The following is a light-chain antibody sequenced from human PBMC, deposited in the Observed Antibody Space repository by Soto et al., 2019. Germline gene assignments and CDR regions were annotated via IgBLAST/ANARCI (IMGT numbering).Light chain of an antibody. Sequence: EIQMCQSLSSLSASVEDRDTITLRASQGISSWLAWYQQKPGKAPKLLIYAASNLQSGVPSRFSGSGSGTDFTLTISSLQPEDFAIYYCQQPNSFPLTFGGGTKVDIK. V-gene: IGKV1-12*01. CDR3: QQPNSFPLT. J-gene: IGKJ4*01. CDR2: AAS. CDR1: QGISSW.